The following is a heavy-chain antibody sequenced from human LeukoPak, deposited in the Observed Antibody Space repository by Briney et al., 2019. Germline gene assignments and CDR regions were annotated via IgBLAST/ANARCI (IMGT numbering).Heavy chain of an antibody. CDR2: ISSSSSTI. V-gene: IGHV3-48*01. CDR3: AREGYSYGYDDFDY. D-gene: IGHD5-18*01. Sequence: PGGSLRLSCAASGFTFSSYWMSWVRQAPGKGLEWVSYISSSSSTIYYADSVKGRFTISRDNAKNSLYLQMNSLRAEDTAVYYCAREGYSYGYDDFDYWGQGTLVTVSS. J-gene: IGHJ4*02. CDR1: GFTFSSYW.